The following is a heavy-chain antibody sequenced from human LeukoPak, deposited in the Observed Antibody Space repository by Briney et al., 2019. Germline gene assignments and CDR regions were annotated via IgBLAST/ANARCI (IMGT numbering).Heavy chain of an antibody. V-gene: IGHV3-53*01. CDR2: IYSGGST. D-gene: IGHD3-16*01. Sequence: GGSLRLSCAASGFTVSSNYTSWVRQAPGKGLEWVSVIYSGGSTSYADSVKSRFTISRDNAKNTQSLQMNSLRAEDTAVYYCAKDDDWGRYKHWGQGTLVTVSS. CDR3: AKDDDWGRYKH. CDR1: GFTVSSNY. J-gene: IGHJ1*01.